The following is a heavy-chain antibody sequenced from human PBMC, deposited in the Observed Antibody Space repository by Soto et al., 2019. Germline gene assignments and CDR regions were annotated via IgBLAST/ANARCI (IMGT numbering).Heavy chain of an antibody. D-gene: IGHD3-10*01. CDR3: ARDNSTTDDYYGSKFDP. Sequence: ASVKVSCKASGYTFTGYYMHWVRQAPGQGLEWMGWINPNSGGTNYAQKFQGWVTMTRDTSISTAYMELSRLRSDDTAVYYCARDNSTTDDYYGSKFDPWGQGTLVTVSS. CDR2: INPNSGGT. J-gene: IGHJ5*02. CDR1: GYTFTGYY. V-gene: IGHV1-2*04.